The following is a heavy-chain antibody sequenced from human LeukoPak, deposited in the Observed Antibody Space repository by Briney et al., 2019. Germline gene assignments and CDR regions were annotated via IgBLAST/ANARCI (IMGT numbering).Heavy chain of an antibody. D-gene: IGHD6-13*01. CDR3: AREGDCSNCYFGY. CDR1: GFIVSSNY. CDR2: IYSGGNT. Sequence: GGSLRLSCAASGFIVSSNYMSWVRQAPGKGLEWVSIIYSGGNTYYADSVNGRFTISRDNSKNTLHLQMNSLRAEDTAVYYCAREGDCSNCYFGYWGQGTLVSVSS. V-gene: IGHV3-53*01. J-gene: IGHJ4*02.